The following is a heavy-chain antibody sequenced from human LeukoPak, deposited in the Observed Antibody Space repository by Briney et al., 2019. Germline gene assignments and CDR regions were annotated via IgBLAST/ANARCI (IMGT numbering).Heavy chain of an antibody. CDR2: ISYDGSNE. J-gene: IGHJ5*02. CDR1: GFTFSSYV. V-gene: IGHV3-30-3*01. D-gene: IGHD1-14*01. Sequence: GGSLRLSCAASGFTFSSYVMHWVRQPPGKGLEWVAVISYDGSNEHYVDSVKGRFTISRDNSENTLYVQMNSLRAEDTAVYYCARSGDTNRNWFDPWGQGTLVTVSS. CDR3: ARSGDTNRNWFDP.